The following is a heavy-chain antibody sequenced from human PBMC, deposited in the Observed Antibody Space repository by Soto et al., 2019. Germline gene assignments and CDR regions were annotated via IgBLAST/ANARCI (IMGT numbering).Heavy chain of an antibody. D-gene: IGHD6-13*01. CDR2: INPNSGGT. Sequence: GASVKVSCKASGYTFTGYYMHWVRQAPGQGLEWMGWINPNSGGTNYAQKFQGWVTMTRDTSISTAYMELSRLRSDDTAVYYCARSHIAAAGTPKDMDVWGQGTTVTSP. CDR3: ARSHIAAAGTPKDMDV. V-gene: IGHV1-2*04. J-gene: IGHJ6*02. CDR1: GYTFTGYY.